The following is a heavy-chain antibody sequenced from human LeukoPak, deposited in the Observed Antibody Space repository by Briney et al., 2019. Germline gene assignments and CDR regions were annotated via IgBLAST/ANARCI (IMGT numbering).Heavy chain of an antibody. Sequence: SETLFLTCAVSGGSISSSNYYWAWIRQPPGKRLEWIGNIFYSGSTYYNPSLKSRVTISVDTSKNRFSLKLNSVSAADTAVYYCARYYDSSGYYPRYFDYWGQGTLVTVSS. D-gene: IGHD3-22*01. J-gene: IGHJ4*02. V-gene: IGHV4-39*01. CDR1: GGSISSSNYY. CDR3: ARYYDSSGYYPRYFDY. CDR2: IFYSGST.